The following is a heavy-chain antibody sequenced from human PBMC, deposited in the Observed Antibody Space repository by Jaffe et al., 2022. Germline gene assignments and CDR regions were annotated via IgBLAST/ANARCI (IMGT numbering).Heavy chain of an antibody. CDR1: GYSISSGYY. Sequence: QVQLQESGPGLVKPSETLSLTCAVSGYSISSGYYWGWIRQPPGKGLEWIGSIYHSGSTYYNPSLKSRVTISVDTSKNQFSLKLSSVTAADTAVYYCARSRADILTGYYMKNIGWFDPWGQGTLVTVSS. CDR3: ARSRADILTGYYMKNIGWFDP. D-gene: IGHD3-9*01. V-gene: IGHV4-38-2*01. CDR2: IYHSGST. J-gene: IGHJ5*02.